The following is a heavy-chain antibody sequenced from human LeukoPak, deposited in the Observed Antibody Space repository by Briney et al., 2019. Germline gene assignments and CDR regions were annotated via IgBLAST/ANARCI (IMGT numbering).Heavy chain of an antibody. CDR1: GSTFSSYS. J-gene: IGHJ4*02. Sequence: PGGSLRLSCAASGSTFSSYSMNWVRQAPGKGLEWVSSISSSSSYIYYADSVKGRFTISRDNAKNSLYLQMNSLRAEDTAVYYCARDLNYYGSGKVYWGQGTLVTVSS. D-gene: IGHD3-10*01. CDR3: ARDLNYYGSGKVY. V-gene: IGHV3-21*01. CDR2: ISSSSSYI.